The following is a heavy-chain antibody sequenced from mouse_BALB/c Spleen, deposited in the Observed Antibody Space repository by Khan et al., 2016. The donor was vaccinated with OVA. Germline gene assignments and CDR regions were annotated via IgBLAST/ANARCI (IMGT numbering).Heavy chain of an antibody. D-gene: IGHD1-1*01. CDR1: GYTFTSYW. V-gene: IGHV1S41*01. J-gene: IGHJ4*01. CDR3: ARSNCYCSSLYAIDY. CDR2: IGPGSGST. Sequence: DLVKPGASVKLSCKASGYTFTSYWINWIKQRPGQGLEWIGRIGPGSGSTSYNEMYTGKATLTVDTTSSTAYIQLSSLSSEDAAVFCSARSNCYCSSLYAIDYWGQGTTVTVSS.